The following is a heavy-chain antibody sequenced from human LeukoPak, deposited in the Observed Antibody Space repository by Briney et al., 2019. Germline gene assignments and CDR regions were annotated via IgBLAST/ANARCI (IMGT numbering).Heavy chain of an antibody. V-gene: IGHV3-23*01. D-gene: IGHD5-12*01. CDR1: GFTFNNFA. CDR3: AKDGRYSGYDFADS. Sequence: GGSLRISCAASGFTFNNFAMSWVRQAPGEGLEWVSTLTGSGQYTYYADSVKGRFTISRDNSENTLYLQMNSLRAEDTAIYYFAKDGRYSGYDFADSWGQGTLVTVSS. J-gene: IGHJ4*02. CDR2: LTGSGQYT.